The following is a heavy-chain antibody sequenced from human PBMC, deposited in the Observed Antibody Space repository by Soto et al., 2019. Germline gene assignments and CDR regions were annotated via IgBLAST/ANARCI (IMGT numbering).Heavy chain of an antibody. CDR1: GFSLTNTGVT. V-gene: IGHV2-5*01. Sequence: QITLKESGPSLVKPTQTLTLTCTFSGFSLTNTGVTVGWIRQPPGKALEWLALVYWHDDKRYNPSLRNRLTIAKDTSKTRVVLTLANVGPVDTATYYCAHSHFDIWARPFAAWGRGNLGTVSS. J-gene: IGHJ4*02. CDR2: VYWHDDK. D-gene: IGHD3-9*01. CDR3: AHSHFDIWARPFAA.